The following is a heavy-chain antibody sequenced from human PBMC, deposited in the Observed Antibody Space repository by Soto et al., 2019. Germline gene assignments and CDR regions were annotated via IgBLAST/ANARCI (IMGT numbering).Heavy chain of an antibody. D-gene: IGHD4-17*01. Sequence: GGSLRLSFAASGFNFRTYGIHWVRQAPGKGLEWVALISKDGSHSYYAHSVKGRFTTSRDNSQNKAFLQVNSLRADDTAVYFCARGTDYADLGNAEYFHPRGQGTLVTVSS. V-gene: IGHV3-30*03. CDR1: GFNFRTYG. CDR2: ISKDGSHS. J-gene: IGHJ1*01. CDR3: ARGTDYADLGNAEYFHP.